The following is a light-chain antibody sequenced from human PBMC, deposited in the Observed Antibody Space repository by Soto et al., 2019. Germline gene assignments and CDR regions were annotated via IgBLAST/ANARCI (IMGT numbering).Light chain of an antibody. V-gene: IGKV1-39*01. CDR1: QSISSY. CDR2: AAS. J-gene: IGKJ2*01. Sequence: DIQMTQSPSSLSASVGDRVTITCRASQSISSYLNWYQQKPGKAPKLLIYAASSLQSGVPSRFSGSGSGTDFTLTISSLQPEDXATYYCQQSYSTPSFGQGTKLEIK. CDR3: QQSYSTPS.